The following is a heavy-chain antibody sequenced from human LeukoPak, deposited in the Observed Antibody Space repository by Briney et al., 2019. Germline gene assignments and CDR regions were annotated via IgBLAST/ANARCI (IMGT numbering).Heavy chain of an antibody. CDR3: ARGPTYQPIDF. V-gene: IGHV4-34*01. D-gene: IGHD2-2*01. CDR2: INHRVST. Sequence: SETLSLTCAVYGGSFSGYYWSWIRQPPGKGLEWIGEINHRVSTNYNPSLKSRVTISVGTSKNQFSLKLSSVTAADTAVYYCARGPTYQPIDFWGQGTLVTVSS. CDR1: GGSFSGYY. J-gene: IGHJ4*02.